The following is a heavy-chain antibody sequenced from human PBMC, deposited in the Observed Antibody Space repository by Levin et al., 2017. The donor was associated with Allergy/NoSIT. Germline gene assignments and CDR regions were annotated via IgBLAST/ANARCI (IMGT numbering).Heavy chain of an antibody. Sequence: GESLKISCVVSGLTLSNHYINWVRQVPGKGLEWVSVTYSNGVKQYAESVQGRFTISRDNSKNTVYLQMNSLRVEDTAVYYCARGLPGVLDSSGFDGPFDYWGQGTPVSVSS. CDR2: TYSNGVK. J-gene: IGHJ4*02. CDR1: GLTLSNHY. D-gene: IGHD3-22*01. CDR3: ARGLPGVLDSSGFDGPFDY. V-gene: IGHV3-66*01.